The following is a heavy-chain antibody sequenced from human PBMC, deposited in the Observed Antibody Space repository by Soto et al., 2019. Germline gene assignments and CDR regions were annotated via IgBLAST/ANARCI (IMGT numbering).Heavy chain of an antibody. V-gene: IGHV1-69*12. Sequence: QVQLVQSGAEGKKPGSSVKVSCKVSGGTFSSYAISWVRQAPGQGLEWMGGIIPIFGTANYAQKFQGRVRITANDSTSTAYMEQSNLRSEDTAVYYCARATVRGYSGYDRWLDPLGQETLLTACS. J-gene: IGHJ5*02. CDR3: ARATVRGYSGYDRWLDP. CDR1: GGTFSSYA. CDR2: IIPIFGTA. D-gene: IGHD5-12*01.